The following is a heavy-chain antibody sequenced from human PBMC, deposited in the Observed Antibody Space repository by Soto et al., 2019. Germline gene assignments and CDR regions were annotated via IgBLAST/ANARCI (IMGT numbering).Heavy chain of an antibody. J-gene: IGHJ4*02. D-gene: IGHD1-26*01. CDR1: AVTFTGLD. CDR2: IRFDGSNT. CDR3: AKDGVGTTTYFGYFDY. V-gene: IGHV3-33*06. Sequence: QVQLVESGGGEVQPGRSLRLSCAASAVTFTGLDMQWVRQAPGKGLEWVAVIRFDGSNTYYADSVKGRFTISRDNPKNMLYLQMNSLRAEDTAIYYCAKDGVGTTTYFGYFDYWGLGTLVTVSS.